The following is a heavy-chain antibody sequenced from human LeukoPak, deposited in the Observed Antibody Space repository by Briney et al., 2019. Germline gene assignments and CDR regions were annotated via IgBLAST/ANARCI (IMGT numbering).Heavy chain of an antibody. Sequence: GGSMTLSCAASGFTFSSYAVSWVSQAPGEGLEWVSAISGSGGSTYYADSVKGRFTISRDNSKNTLYLQMNSLRAEDTAVYYCAKEIAVAGLDYWGQGTLVTVSS. V-gene: IGHV3-23*01. J-gene: IGHJ4*02. CDR2: ISGSGGST. CDR1: GFTFSSYA. CDR3: AKEIAVAGLDY. D-gene: IGHD6-19*01.